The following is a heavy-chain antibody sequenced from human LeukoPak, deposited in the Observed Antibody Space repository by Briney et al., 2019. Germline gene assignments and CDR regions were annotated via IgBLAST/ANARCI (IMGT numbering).Heavy chain of an antibody. V-gene: IGHV1-69*02. Sequence: SVKVSCKASGGTVSSYTISWVRQAPGQGLEWMGRIIPILGIANYAQKFQGRVTITADKSTSTAYMELSSLRSEDTAVYYCVSGGGRYYFDYWGQGTLVTVSS. CDR3: VSGGGRYYFDY. D-gene: IGHD2-15*01. CDR1: GGTVSSYT. CDR2: IIPILGIA. J-gene: IGHJ4*02.